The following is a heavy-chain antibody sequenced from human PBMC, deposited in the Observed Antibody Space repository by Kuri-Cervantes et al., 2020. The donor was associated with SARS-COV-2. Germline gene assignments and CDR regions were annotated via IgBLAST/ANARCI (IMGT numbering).Heavy chain of an antibody. J-gene: IGHJ4*02. CDR2: IIPIFGIA. CDR3: TTDRSSGWPFDY. Sequence: SVKVSCKASGYTFTSYDISWVRQAPGQGLEWMGGIIPIFGIANNAQKFQGRVSITTDESTSTAYMELSRLRSEDTAVYYCTTDRSSGWPFDYWGQGTLVTVSS. V-gene: IGHV1-69*05. CDR1: GYTFTSYD. D-gene: IGHD6-19*01.